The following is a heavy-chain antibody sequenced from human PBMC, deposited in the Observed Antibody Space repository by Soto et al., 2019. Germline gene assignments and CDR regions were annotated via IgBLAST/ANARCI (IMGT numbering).Heavy chain of an antibody. CDR1: GFSFSNYA. CDR2: ISGSGGST. CDR3: AKSPCGGDCRNWFDP. Sequence: GGSLRLSCAASGFSFSNYAMNWVRQAPGKGLEWVSGISGSGGSTYYADSVKGRFTISRDNSKNTLHLQMNSLRAEDTAVYYCAKSPCGGDCRNWFDPWGQGTLVTVSS. D-gene: IGHD2-21*02. J-gene: IGHJ5*02. V-gene: IGHV3-23*01.